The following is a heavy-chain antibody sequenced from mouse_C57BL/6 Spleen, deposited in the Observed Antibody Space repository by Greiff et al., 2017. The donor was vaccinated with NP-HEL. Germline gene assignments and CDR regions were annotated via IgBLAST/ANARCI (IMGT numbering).Heavy chain of an antibody. J-gene: IGHJ2*01. CDR2: IYPGSGNT. V-gene: IGHV1-76*01. D-gene: IGHD1-1*01. CDR3: ARDPYGSSPLDY. Sequence: VQLQQSGAELVRPGASVKLSCKASGYTFTDYYINWVKQRPGQGLEWIARIYPGSGNTYYNEKFKGKATLTAAKSSSTAYMQLSSLTSEDSAVYFCARDPYGSSPLDYGGKGTTLTVSS. CDR1: GYTFTDYY.